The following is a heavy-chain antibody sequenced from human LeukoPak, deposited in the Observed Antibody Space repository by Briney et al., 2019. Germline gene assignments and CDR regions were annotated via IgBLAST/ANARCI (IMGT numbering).Heavy chain of an antibody. J-gene: IGHJ4*02. V-gene: IGHV3-23*01. D-gene: IGHD1-26*01. CDR1: GFTFSSHA. CDR3: VRDYQVGNSPAFGDY. Sequence: GGSLRLSCAASGFTFSSHAMSWVRRAPGKGLEWVSGLIENGATTYYADSVKGRFTISRDNSRNTMYLQMNSLRVEDTAVYYCVRDYQVGNSPAFGDYWGQGTLVTISS. CDR2: LIENGATT.